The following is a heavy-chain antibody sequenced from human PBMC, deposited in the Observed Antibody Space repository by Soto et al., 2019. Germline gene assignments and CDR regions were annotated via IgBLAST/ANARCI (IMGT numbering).Heavy chain of an antibody. J-gene: IGHJ4*02. V-gene: IGHV3-30*18. CDR2: ISYDGSNQ. CDR3: AKDQASGQGSFDS. Sequence: GGSLRLSCAASGFTFNIYGMHWVRQAPDKGLEWVALISYDGSNQYYADSVKGRFTISRDNSKNTLFLQMNSLRADDTAVYYCAKDQASGQGSFDSWGQGTRVTVSS. CDR1: GFTFNIYG.